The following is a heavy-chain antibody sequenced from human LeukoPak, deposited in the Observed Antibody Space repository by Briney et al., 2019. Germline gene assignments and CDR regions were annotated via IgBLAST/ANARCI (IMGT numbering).Heavy chain of an antibody. CDR2: MNPNSGNT. J-gene: IGHJ4*02. CDR3: ASSYCSGGSCYDPGLDY. V-gene: IGHV1-8*01. D-gene: IGHD2-15*01. Sequence: GASVKVSCKASGYTFTSYDINWVRQATGQGLEWMGWMNPNSGNTGYAQKFQGGVTMTRNTSISTAYMELSSLRSEDTAVYYCASSYCSGGSCYDPGLDYWGQGTLVTVSS. CDR1: GYTFTSYD.